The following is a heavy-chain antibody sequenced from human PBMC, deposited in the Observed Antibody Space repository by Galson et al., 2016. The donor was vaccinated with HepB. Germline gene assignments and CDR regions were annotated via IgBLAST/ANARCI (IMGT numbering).Heavy chain of an antibody. CDR1: GGSISDYY. CDR3: ARDRQPSRYHGLHV. J-gene: IGHJ6*02. CDR2: IYNSGST. V-gene: IGHV4-59*01. D-gene: IGHD1-14*01. Sequence: ETLSLTCTVSGGSISDYYWSWIRQPPGKGLEWIGYIYNSGSTNYNPSLKSRVTISIDTPKNQFSLKVSPVTAADTAVYYCARDRQPSRYHGLHVWGQGTTVTGSS.